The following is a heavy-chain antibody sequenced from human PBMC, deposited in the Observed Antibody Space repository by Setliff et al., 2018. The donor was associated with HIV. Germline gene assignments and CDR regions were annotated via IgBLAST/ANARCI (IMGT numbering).Heavy chain of an antibody. CDR1: GFTLTSSW. V-gene: IGHV3-74*01. CDR3: ARGARGYSYG. D-gene: IGHD5-18*01. CDR2: FRGDDRTT. Sequence: GGSLRLSCAVSGFTLTSSWIHWVRQAPGKGLVWVSRFRGDDRTTNYADSVKGRFTFSSDNAKNTVYLQMDALRAEDTAVYYCARGARGYSYGWGQGTLVTVSS. J-gene: IGHJ4*02.